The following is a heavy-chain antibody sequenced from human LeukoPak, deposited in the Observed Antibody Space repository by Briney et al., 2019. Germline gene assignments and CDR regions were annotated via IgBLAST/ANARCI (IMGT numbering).Heavy chain of an antibody. V-gene: IGHV4-59*01. CDR1: GGSISSYY. Sequence: PSETLSLTCTVSGGSISSYYWSWIRQPPGKGLEWIGYIYYSGSTNYNPSLKSRVTISVDTSKNQFSLKLNSVTAADTAVYYCARATEDCSSTSCYQYWFDPWGQGTLVTVSS. CDR2: IYYSGST. CDR3: ARATEDCSSTSCYQYWFDP. J-gene: IGHJ5*02. D-gene: IGHD2-2*01.